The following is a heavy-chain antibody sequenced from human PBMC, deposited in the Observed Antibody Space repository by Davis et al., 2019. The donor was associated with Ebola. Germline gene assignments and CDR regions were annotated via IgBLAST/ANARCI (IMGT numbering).Heavy chain of an antibody. D-gene: IGHD3-10*01. Sequence: HTGGSLRLSCAGSGFTFSSYWMHWVRHAPGKGLVWVSRINSDGSITTYADSVKGRFTISRDNAKNSLYLQMNSLRDEDTAVYYCARGTITMVRGVIITEYYFDYWGQGTLVTVSS. J-gene: IGHJ4*02. V-gene: IGHV3-74*01. CDR2: INSDGSIT. CDR1: GFTFSSYW. CDR3: ARGTITMVRGVIITEYYFDY.